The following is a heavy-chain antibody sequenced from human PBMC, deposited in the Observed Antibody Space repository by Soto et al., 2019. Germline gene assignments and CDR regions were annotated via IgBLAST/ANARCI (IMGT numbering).Heavy chain of an antibody. CDR1: GFTVSSNY. CDR3: ARVRSGVVRLNWFDP. CDR2: IYSGGST. D-gene: IGHD2-2*01. J-gene: IGHJ5*02. Sequence: PGGSLRLSCAASGFTVSSNYMSWVRQAPGKGLEWVSVIYSGGSTYYADSVKGRFTISRHNSKNTLYLQMNSLRAEDTAVYYCARVRSGVVRLNWFDPWGQGTLVTVSS. V-gene: IGHV3-53*04.